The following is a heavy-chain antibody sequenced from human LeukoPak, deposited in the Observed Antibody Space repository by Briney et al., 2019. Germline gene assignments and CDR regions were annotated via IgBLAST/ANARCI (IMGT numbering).Heavy chain of an antibody. CDR3: ARGGDYGDYGLYYFDY. V-gene: IGHV3-30-3*01. CDR2: ISYDGSNK. CDR1: GFTFSSYA. J-gene: IGHJ4*02. Sequence: RGGSLRLSCAASGFTFSSYAMHWVRQAPGKGLEWVAVISYDGSNKYYADSVKGRFTISRDNSKNTLYLQMNSLRAEDTAVYYCARGGDYGDYGLYYFDYWGQGTLVTVSS. D-gene: IGHD4-17*01.